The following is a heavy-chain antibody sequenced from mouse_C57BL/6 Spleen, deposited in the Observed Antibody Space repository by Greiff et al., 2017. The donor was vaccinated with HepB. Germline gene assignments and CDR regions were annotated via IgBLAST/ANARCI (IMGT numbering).Heavy chain of an antibody. V-gene: IGHV1-54*01. D-gene: IGHD1-1*01. CDR2: INPGSGGT. Sequence: QVQLQQSGAELVRPGTSVKVSCKASGYAFTNYLIEWVKQRPGQGLEWIGVINPGSGGTNYNEKFKGKATLTADKSSSTAYMQLSSLTSEDSAVYFCARGRITTGYFDVWGTGTTVTVSS. CDR3: ARGRITTGYFDV. CDR1: GYAFTNYL. J-gene: IGHJ1*03.